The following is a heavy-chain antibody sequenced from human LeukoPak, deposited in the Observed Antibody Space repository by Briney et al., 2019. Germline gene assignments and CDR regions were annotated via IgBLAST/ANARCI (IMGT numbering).Heavy chain of an antibody. CDR2: ISSSSSYI. D-gene: IGHD6-13*01. V-gene: IGHV3-21*01. Sequence: GGSLRLSCAASGFTFSSYSMNWVRQAPGKGLEWVSSISSSSSYIYYADSVKGRFTISRDNAKNSLYLQMNSLRAEDTAVYCCARVGTAAGTGVADYWGQGTLVTVSS. CDR3: ARVGTAAGTGVADY. CDR1: GFTFSSYS. J-gene: IGHJ4*02.